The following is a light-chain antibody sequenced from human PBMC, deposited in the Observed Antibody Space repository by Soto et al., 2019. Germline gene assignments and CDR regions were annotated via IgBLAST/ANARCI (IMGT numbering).Light chain of an antibody. CDR3: QQYNYSPT. CDR2: DAS. J-gene: IGKJ3*01. CDR1: QAIKSS. V-gene: IGKV1D-13*01. Sequence: AIQLTQSPSSLSASVGDRVTITCRASQAIKSSRAWFQQKPGEPPELLISDASTLESGVPSRLSSSGAGTDFTLTIISLQSEYFATYYCQQYNYSPTFGPGTKVYLQ.